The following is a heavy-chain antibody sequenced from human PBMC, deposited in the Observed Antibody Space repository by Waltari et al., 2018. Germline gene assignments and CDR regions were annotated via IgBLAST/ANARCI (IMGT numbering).Heavy chain of an antibody. CDR1: GGSISSSSYY. CDR3: ARRFSWAVAGMGFGY. CDR2: IYYSGST. J-gene: IGHJ4*02. D-gene: IGHD6-19*01. V-gene: IGHV4-39*01. Sequence: QLQLQESGPGLVKPSETLSLTCTVSGGSISSSSYYWGWIRQPPGKGLEWIGSIYYSGSTYYNPSLKSRVTISVDTSKNQFSLKLSSVTAADTAVYYCARRFSWAVAGMGFGYWGQGTLVTVSS.